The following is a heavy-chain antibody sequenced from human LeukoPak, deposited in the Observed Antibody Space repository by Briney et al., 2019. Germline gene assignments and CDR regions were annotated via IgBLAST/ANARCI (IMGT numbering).Heavy chain of an antibody. CDR2: IRYDESYK. Sequence: GGSLRLSCAASGFTFSGYGMHWVRQAPGKGLEWVAFIRYDESYKYYADSVKGRFTISRDNSKNTLYLQMNSLRAEDTAVYYCARQGIVGLINNWFDPWGQGTLVTVSS. D-gene: IGHD1-26*01. CDR3: ARQGIVGLINNWFDP. V-gene: IGHV3-30*02. CDR1: GFTFSGYG. J-gene: IGHJ5*02.